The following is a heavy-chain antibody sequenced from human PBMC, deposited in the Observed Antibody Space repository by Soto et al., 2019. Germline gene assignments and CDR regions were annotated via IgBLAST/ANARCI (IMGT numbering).Heavy chain of an antibody. CDR2: IYYSGST. Sequence: PSETLSLTCTVSGGSISSYYWSWIRQPPWKGLEWIGYIYYSGSTNYNPSLKSRVTISVDTSKNQFSLKLSSVTAADTAVYYCARMRLLWFGELLRRSWFDPWGQGTLVTVSS. J-gene: IGHJ5*02. V-gene: IGHV4-59*01. CDR3: ARMRLLWFGELLRRSWFDP. CDR1: GGSISSYY. D-gene: IGHD3-10*01.